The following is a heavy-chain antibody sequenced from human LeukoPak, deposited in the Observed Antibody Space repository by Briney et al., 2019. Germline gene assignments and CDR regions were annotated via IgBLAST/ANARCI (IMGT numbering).Heavy chain of an antibody. CDR3: AKPLMGVVGPVDY. CDR2: ISGSGGST. D-gene: IGHD2-15*01. CDR1: GFTFSSYA. J-gene: IGHJ4*02. Sequence: GGSLRLSCAASGFTFSSYAMSWVRQAPGKGLEWVSAISGSGGSTYYADSVKGRFTISRDNSKNALYPQMNSLRAEDTAVYYCAKPLMGVVGPVDYWGQGTLVTVSS. V-gene: IGHV3-23*01.